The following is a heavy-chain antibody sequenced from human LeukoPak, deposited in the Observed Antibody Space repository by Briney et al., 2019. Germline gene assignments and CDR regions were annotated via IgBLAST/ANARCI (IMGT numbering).Heavy chain of an antibody. CDR2: INHSGST. Sequence: PSETLSLTCAVYGGSFSGYYWSWIRQPPGKGLEWIGGINHSGSTNYNPSLKSRVTISVDTSKNQFSLKLSSVTAADTAVYYCARGVSLRYFDWHINRLYFDYWGQGTLVTVSS. V-gene: IGHV4-34*01. J-gene: IGHJ4*02. D-gene: IGHD3-9*01. CDR3: ARGVSLRYFDWHINRLYFDY. CDR1: GGSFSGYY.